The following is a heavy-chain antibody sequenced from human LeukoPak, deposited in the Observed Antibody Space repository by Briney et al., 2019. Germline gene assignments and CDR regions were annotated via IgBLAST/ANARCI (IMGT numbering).Heavy chain of an antibody. CDR2: FDPEDGET. CDR1: GYALTELS. V-gene: IGHV1-24*01. Sequence: ASVKVSCKVSGYALTELSMHWVRQAPGKGLEWMGGFDPEDGETTYAQKFQGRVTMTEDTSTDTAYMELSSLRSEDTAVYYCATFRCSSTSCYIGFDYWGQGTLVTVSS. CDR3: ATFRCSSTSCYIGFDY. D-gene: IGHD2-2*02. J-gene: IGHJ4*02.